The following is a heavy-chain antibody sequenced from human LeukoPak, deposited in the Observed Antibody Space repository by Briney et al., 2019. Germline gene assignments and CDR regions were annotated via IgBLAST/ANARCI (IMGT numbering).Heavy chain of an antibody. V-gene: IGHV3-23*01. Sequence: GGSLRLSCAASGFTFSSYAMSWVRQAPGKGLEWVSAISGSGGSTYYADSVKGRFTISRDSSKNTLYLQMNSLRAEDTAVYYCATHRSSSWYRGYFDYWGQGTLVTVSS. D-gene: IGHD6-13*01. CDR1: GFTFSSYA. J-gene: IGHJ4*02. CDR2: ISGSGGST. CDR3: ATHRSSSWYRGYFDY.